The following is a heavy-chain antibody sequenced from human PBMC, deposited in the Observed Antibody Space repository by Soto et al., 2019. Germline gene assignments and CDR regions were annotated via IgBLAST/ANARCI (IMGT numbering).Heavy chain of an antibody. CDR2: INHSGST. CDR1: GGSFSGYY. CDR3: ARAGGLWFGESLFDY. D-gene: IGHD3-10*01. Sequence: SETRSLTCAVYGGSFSGYYWSWIRQPPGKGLEWIGEINHSGSTNYNPSLKSRVTISVDTSKNQFSLKLSSVTAADTAVYYCARAGGLWFGESLFDYWGQGTLVTVSS. V-gene: IGHV4-34*01. J-gene: IGHJ4*02.